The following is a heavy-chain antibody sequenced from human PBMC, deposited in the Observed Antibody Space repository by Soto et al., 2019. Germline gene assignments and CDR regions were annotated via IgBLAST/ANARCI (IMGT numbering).Heavy chain of an antibody. Sequence: SETLSLTCSVSGDSINSDNYYWGWIRQPPGKGLEWIGSIYYRGSTYYNPSLKSRVTISVDTSKNQFSLKLSSVTAADTAVYYCARRRYSYGSDSYYFDYWGQGTLVTVSS. J-gene: IGHJ4*02. CDR1: GDSINSDNYY. CDR2: IYYRGST. D-gene: IGHD5-18*01. CDR3: ARRRYSYGSDSYYFDY. V-gene: IGHV4-39*01.